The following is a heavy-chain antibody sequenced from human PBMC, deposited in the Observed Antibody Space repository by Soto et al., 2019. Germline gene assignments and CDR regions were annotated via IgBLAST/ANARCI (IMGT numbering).Heavy chain of an antibody. CDR1: GYTFTSYA. V-gene: IGHV1-3*01. J-gene: IGHJ5*01. D-gene: IGHD6-6*01. CDR2: INGGNGNR. CDR3: ARDWGGYSSSPKWFDS. Sequence: ASVKVSCKASGYTFTSYAMHWVRQAPGQRLEWMGWINGGNGNREYSEKFQGRVTITRDTSASTVYMELISLRSEDTAVYYCARDWGGYSSSPKWFDSWGQGTLVTVSS.